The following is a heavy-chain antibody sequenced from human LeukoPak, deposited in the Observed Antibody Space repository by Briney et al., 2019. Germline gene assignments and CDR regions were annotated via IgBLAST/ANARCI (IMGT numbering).Heavy chain of an antibody. CDR2: IYYTGST. D-gene: IGHD6-19*01. V-gene: IGHV4-59*01. J-gene: IGHJ6*03. CDR1: GGSISNYY. Sequence: SEALSLTCSVSGGSISNYYWSWIRQPPGKGLEWIGYIYYTGSTNYNPSLKSRVTISVDTSKNQFSLKLSSVTAADTAVYSRARGLSYSYYYMDVWGKGTTVTISS. CDR3: ARGLSYSYYYMDV.